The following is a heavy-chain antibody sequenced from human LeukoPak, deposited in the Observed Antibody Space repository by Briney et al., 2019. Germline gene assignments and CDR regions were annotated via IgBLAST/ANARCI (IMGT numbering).Heavy chain of an antibody. CDR2: INPNTGGT. D-gene: IGHD1-1*01. V-gene: IGHV1-2*02. J-gene: IGHJ5*02. CDR3: ARDPAGPNGWFDP. CDR1: GYTFTGYY. Sequence: ASVKVFCKASGYTFTGYYMHWVRQAPGKGLEWMGWINPNTGGTNYAQKFQGRVTMTRDTSISTAYMEVSSLRSDDTAVYYCARDPAGPNGWFDPWGQGTLVTVSS.